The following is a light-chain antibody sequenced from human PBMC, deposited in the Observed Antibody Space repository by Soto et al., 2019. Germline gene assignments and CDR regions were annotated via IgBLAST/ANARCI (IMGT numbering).Light chain of an antibody. V-gene: IGLV1-40*01. J-gene: IGLJ1*01. CDR3: QSYDGSLSGFV. CDR1: SSNFGAGYD. CDR2: GNS. Sequence: QSVLTQPPSVSGAPGQGVTISCTGSSSNFGAGYDVHWYQRLPGAAPKLLIFGNSNRPSGVPDRFFGSKSGTSASLAITGLQAEDEGDYYCQSYDGSLSGFVFGTGTKLTVL.